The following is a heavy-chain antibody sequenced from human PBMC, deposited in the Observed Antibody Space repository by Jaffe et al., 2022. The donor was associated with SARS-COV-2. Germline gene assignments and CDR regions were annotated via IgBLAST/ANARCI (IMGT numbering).Heavy chain of an antibody. CDR2: ISSSSSYI. CDR1: GFTFSSYS. D-gene: IGHD5-18*01. V-gene: IGHV3-21*01. J-gene: IGHJ4*02. CDR3: ARDSGIQLWLPFFDY. Sequence: EVQLVESGGGLVKPGGSLRLSCAASGFTFSSYSMNWVRQAPGKGLEWVSSISSSSSYIYYADSVKGRFTISRDNAKNSLYLQMNSLRAEDTAVYYCARDSGIQLWLPFFDYWGQGTLVTVSS.